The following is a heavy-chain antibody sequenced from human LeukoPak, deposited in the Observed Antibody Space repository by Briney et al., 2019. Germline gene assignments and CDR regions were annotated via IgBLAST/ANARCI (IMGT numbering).Heavy chain of an antibody. CDR2: IYSGGNT. CDR1: GFTVSSNS. Sequence: GGSLRLSCTVSGFTVSSNSMSWVRQAPGKGLEWVSFIYSGGNTHHSDSVKGRFTISRDNSKNTLYLQMNTLRAEDTAVYYCARRAGEYSHPYDYWGQGTLVTVSS. V-gene: IGHV3-53*01. CDR3: ARRAGEYSHPYDY. D-gene: IGHD4-17*01. J-gene: IGHJ4*02.